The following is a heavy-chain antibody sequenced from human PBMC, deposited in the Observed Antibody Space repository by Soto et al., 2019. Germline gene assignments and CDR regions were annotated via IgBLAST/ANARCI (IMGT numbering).Heavy chain of an antibody. V-gene: IGHV1-69*01. D-gene: IGHD2-15*01. CDR2: IIPIFTRT. CDR3: ARDVVRSTAGDS. CDR1: GGTFSTSS. J-gene: IGHJ4*02. Sequence: QLQLVQSGTEVKEPGSSVKVSCKASGGTFSTSSFVWVRQGPGQGLEWMGGIIPIFTRTNFAQKFQGRVTCSADESTRTTYMELRSLTSEDTARYYCARDVVRSTAGDSWGQGTLVTVSS.